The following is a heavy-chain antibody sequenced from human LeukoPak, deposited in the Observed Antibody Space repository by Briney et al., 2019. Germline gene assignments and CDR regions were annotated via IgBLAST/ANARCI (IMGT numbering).Heavy chain of an antibody. D-gene: IGHD4-11*01. J-gene: IGHJ6*02. CDR3: ARVSRDFYSNYYYYYGMDV. V-gene: IGHV3-7*01. Sequence: GGSLRLSCAASGFTFSSYWMSWVRQAPGKGLEWVANIKQDGSEKYYVDSVKGRYTISRDNAKNSLYLQMNSLRAEDTAVYYCARVSRDFYSNYYYYYGMDVWGQGTTVTVSS. CDR1: GFTFSSYW. CDR2: IKQDGSEK.